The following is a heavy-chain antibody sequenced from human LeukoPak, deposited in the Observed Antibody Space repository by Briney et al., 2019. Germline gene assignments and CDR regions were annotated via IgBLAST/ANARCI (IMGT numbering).Heavy chain of an antibody. Sequence: SVKVSCKASGGTFGSYAISWVRQAPGQGLEWMGGIIPIFGTANYAQKFQGRVTITADKSTSTAYMELSSLRSEDTDVYYCARTVPYYDILAGYNDACDIWGQGTMVTVSS. CDR3: ARTVPYYDILAGYNDACDI. CDR2: IIPIFGTA. D-gene: IGHD3-9*01. V-gene: IGHV1-69*06. CDR1: GGTFGSYA. J-gene: IGHJ3*02.